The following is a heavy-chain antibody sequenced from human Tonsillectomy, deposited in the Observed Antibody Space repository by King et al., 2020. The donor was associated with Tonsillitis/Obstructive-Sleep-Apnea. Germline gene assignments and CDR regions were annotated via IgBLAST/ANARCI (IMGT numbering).Heavy chain of an antibody. CDR1: GYSISSGYY. D-gene: IGHD3-22*01. CDR2: IDHSGST. Sequence: VQLQESGPGLVKPSETLSLTCAVSGYSISSGYYWGWIRQPPGKGLEWIGSIDHSGSTHYNPSLKSRVTISVNTSKNQFSLELSSVTAADTAVYYCARDPLFDSSVPECWSQGSLVTVSS. J-gene: IGHJ1*01. CDR3: ARDPLFDSSVPEC. V-gene: IGHV4-38-2*02.